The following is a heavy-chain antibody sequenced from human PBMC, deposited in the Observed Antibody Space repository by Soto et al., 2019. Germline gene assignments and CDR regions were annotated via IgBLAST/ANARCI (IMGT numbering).Heavy chain of an antibody. CDR3: ARHSSTSVRAPTKY. CDR2: THPGHSET. D-gene: IGHD2-2*01. CDR1: GYTFTNYW. J-gene: IGHJ4*02. Sequence: PGESLKIACKGSGYTFTNYWIGWVRQMPGRGLEWMGITHPGHSETKYSPSFEGQVTISADRSTRTAYLHWSSLKASDDATYYCARHSSTSVRAPTKYWGKGTLVTVSS. V-gene: IGHV5-51*01.